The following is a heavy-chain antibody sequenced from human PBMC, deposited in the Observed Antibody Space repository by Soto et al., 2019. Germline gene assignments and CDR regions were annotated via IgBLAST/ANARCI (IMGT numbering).Heavy chain of an antibody. D-gene: IGHD4-17*01. J-gene: IGHJ6*04. Sequence: GKGLKWISAISGSGGSTYYADSVKGRFTISRHNSKNTLYLQLNSLRAEDTAVYYCAKDPASVWYGGFVPIGCSVLDVRRKGTTVIVSS. V-gene: IGHV3-23*01. CDR3: AKDPASVWYGGFVPIGCSVLDV. CDR2: ISGSGGST.